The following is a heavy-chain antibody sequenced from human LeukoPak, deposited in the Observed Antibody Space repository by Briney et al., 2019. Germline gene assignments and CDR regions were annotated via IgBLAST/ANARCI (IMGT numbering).Heavy chain of an antibody. Sequence: GGSLRLSCAASRFTFSDYWMSWFRQAPGKGLEWVAHVRQDESDKYYVDSVRGRFTISRDNAQNSLYLQMNSLRADDTAVYYCARGGLRGTFDYWGQGTLVTVSS. CDR3: ARGGLRGTFDY. CDR2: VRQDESDK. V-gene: IGHV3-7*01. J-gene: IGHJ4*02. CDR1: RFTFSDYW. D-gene: IGHD3-16*01.